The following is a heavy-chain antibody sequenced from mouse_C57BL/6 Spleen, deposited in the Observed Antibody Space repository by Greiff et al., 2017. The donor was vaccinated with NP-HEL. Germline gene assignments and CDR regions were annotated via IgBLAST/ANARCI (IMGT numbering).Heavy chain of an antibody. D-gene: IGHD6-5*01. CDR2: IYPGSGNT. V-gene: IGHV1-76*01. CDR1: GYTFTDYY. J-gene: IGHJ3*01. CDR3: ARGYAHDGGPWFAY. Sequence: QVQLQQSGAELVRPGASVKLSCKASGYTFTDYYINWVKQRPGQGLEWIARIYPGSGNTYYNEKFKGKATLTAEKSSSTAYMQLSSLTSEDSAVYFCARGYAHDGGPWFAYWGQGTLVTVSA.